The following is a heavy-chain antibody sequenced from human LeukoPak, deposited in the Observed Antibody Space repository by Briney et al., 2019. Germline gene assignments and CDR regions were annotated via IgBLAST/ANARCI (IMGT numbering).Heavy chain of an antibody. D-gene: IGHD3-16*01. CDR2: ISANSGNT. CDR3: ARDVNYAFDY. Sequence: AASVKVSRKPSGYSFTRNGISWVRQAPGQGLEWMAWISANSGNTNYAQNFQDRVTLTTDTSTSTAYMELRSLRSDDTAVYYCARDVNYAFDYWGQGTLVTVSS. V-gene: IGHV1-18*01. CDR1: GYSFTRNG. J-gene: IGHJ4*02.